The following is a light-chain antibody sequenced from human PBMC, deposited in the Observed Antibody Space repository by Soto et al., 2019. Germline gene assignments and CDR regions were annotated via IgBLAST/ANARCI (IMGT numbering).Light chain of an antibody. CDR2: SAS. V-gene: IGKV3-15*01. Sequence: EIVLTQSPGTLSLSPGERATLSCRASQSVSNDLAWYQQKPGQSPRLLIYSASTRASGIPARFSGSGSGTEFTLTITTLQSEDFAVYYCQQYNNWRTFGQGTKVDIK. CDR1: QSVSND. J-gene: IGKJ1*01. CDR3: QQYNNWRT.